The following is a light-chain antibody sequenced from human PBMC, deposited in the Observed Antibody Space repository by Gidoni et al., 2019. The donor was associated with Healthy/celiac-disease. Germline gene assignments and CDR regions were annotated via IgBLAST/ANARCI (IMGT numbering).Light chain of an antibody. Sequence: LQMTQSPSSLSASVGDRVTITCRASQSISSYLNWYQQKPGKAPKLLIYAASSLQSGVPSRFSGSGSGTDFTLTISSLQPEDFATYYCQQSYSTHAWTFGQGTKVEIK. CDR2: AAS. J-gene: IGKJ1*01. CDR1: QSISSY. CDR3: QQSYSTHAWT. V-gene: IGKV1-39*01.